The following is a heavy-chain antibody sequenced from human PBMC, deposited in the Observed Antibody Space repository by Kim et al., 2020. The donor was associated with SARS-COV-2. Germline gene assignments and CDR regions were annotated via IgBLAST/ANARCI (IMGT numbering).Heavy chain of an antibody. CDR2: IYHSGST. D-gene: IGHD3-10*01. Sequence: SETLSLTCSVSRYSITSGYYWGWIRQPPGKGLEWIGSIYHSGSTYYNPSLKSRVTVSVDTSKNQFSLKLSSVTAADTAVYYCARSSGTYRNFDYWGQGTLVTVSS. CDR1: RYSITSGYY. J-gene: IGHJ4*02. V-gene: IGHV4-38-2*01. CDR3: ARSSGTYRNFDY.